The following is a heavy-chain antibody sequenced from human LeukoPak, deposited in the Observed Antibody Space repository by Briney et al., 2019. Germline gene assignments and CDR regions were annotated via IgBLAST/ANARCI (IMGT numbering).Heavy chain of an antibody. Sequence: NTSETLSLTCTVSGGSISSYYWSWIRQPPGKGLEWIGYIYYSGSTNYNPSLKSRVTISVDTSKNQFSLKLSSVTAADTAVYYCATQAVDTAMVTGWFDPWGQGTLVTVSS. D-gene: IGHD5-18*01. CDR1: GGSISSYY. V-gene: IGHV4-59*08. J-gene: IGHJ5*02. CDR2: IYYSGST. CDR3: ATQAVDTAMVTGWFDP.